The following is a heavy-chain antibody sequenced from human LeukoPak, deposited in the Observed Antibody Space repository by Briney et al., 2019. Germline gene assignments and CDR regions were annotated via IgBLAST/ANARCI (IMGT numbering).Heavy chain of an antibody. CDR2: ISGTASTI. Sequence: PGGSLRLSCAASGFTVISNYMSWVRQAPGKGLEWVSYISGTASTIYYADSVKGRFTISRDNAKNSLYLQMNSLRAEDTAVYFCARTFDNWGQGTLVTVSS. CDR3: ARTFDN. J-gene: IGHJ4*02. V-gene: IGHV3-48*03. CDR1: GFTVISNY.